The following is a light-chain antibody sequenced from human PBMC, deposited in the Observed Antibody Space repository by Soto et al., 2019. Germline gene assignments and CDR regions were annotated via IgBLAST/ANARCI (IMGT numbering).Light chain of an antibody. V-gene: IGKV1-5*01. CDR1: QSISSW. CDR2: DAS. J-gene: IGKJ5*01. Sequence: DIQMTQSPSTLSTSVGDRVTIACRASQSISSWLAWYQQKPGKPPKLLIYDASSLERGVPSRFSGSGSGTEFTLTISSLQPEDVGSYYCQNHNSAPITFGQGTRLEIK. CDR3: QNHNSAPIT.